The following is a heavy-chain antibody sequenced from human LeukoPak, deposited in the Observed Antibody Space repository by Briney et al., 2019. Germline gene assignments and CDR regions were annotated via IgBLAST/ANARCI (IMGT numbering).Heavy chain of an antibody. D-gene: IGHD3-22*01. CDR3: AKPHSHDSSGYQY. CDR2: IYYSGST. V-gene: IGHV4-39*01. J-gene: IGHJ4*02. CDR1: GGSISSSNYY. Sequence: PSETLSLTCTVSGGSISSSNYYWGWIRQPPGKGLEWIGSIYYSGSTFYNPSLKSRVTISVDTSKNQFSLKLRSVTAADTAVYYCAKPHSHDSSGYQYWGQGTLVTVSS.